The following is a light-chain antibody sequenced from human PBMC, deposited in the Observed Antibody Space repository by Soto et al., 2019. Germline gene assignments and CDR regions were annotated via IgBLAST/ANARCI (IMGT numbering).Light chain of an antibody. V-gene: IGLV8-61*01. CDR3: VLYMGSGSVV. Sequence: QAVVTQESSFSVSPGGTVTLTCGLISGSVSTSYYPSWFQQTPGQAPRTLIYSTNTRSSGVPDRFSGSILGNKAALTITGAQADDESDYYCVLYMGSGSVVFGGGTKLTVL. J-gene: IGLJ2*01. CDR2: STN. CDR1: SGSVSTSYY.